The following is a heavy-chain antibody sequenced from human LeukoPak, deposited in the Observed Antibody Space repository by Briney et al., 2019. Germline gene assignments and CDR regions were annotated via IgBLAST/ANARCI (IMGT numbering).Heavy chain of an antibody. J-gene: IGHJ4*02. CDR1: GGSISSYY. D-gene: IGHD3-10*01. CDR2: IYYSGST. V-gene: IGHV4-59*08. CDR3: ARHYYSSGSFEY. Sequence: SETLSLTCTVSGGSISSYYWSWIRQPPGKGLEWIGYIYYSGSTYYNPSLKSRVTISVDTSKNQFSLKLSSVTAADTAVYYCARHYYSSGSFEYWGQGTLVTVSS.